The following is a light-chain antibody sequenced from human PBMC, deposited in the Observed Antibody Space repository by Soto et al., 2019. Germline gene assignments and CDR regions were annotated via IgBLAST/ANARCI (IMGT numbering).Light chain of an antibody. CDR1: QCIRND. CDR3: LQHNSYPRT. J-gene: IGKJ1*01. Sequence: DIQMTQSPSSLSASVGDRVTITCRASQCIRNDLGLYQQKPGKAPKRLIYAASSLQSGVPSRSSGSGSGTEFTLTISSLQPEDFATYYCLQHNSYPRTFGQGTKVDIK. V-gene: IGKV1-17*01. CDR2: AAS.